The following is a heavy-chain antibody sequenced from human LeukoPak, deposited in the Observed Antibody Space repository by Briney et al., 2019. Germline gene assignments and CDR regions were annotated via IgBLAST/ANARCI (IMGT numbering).Heavy chain of an antibody. CDR1: GGSVSGTNYY. J-gene: IGHJ4*02. Sequence: PSETLSLTYSVSGGSVSGTNYYWAWIRQPPEKGLEWIGTIYYSGSTYYNVSLKSRVTISVDTSKNQFSLNLSSVTAADTAVYYCARLRSPGDFDYWGQGTLVTVSS. CDR3: ARLRSPGDFDY. CDR2: IYYSGST. D-gene: IGHD1-26*01. V-gene: IGHV4-39*07.